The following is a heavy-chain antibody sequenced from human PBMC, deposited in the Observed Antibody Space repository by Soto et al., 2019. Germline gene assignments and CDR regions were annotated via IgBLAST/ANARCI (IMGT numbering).Heavy chain of an antibody. CDR3: AGAMATIRWAAFDI. V-gene: IGHV3-30-3*01. CDR2: ISYDGSNK. J-gene: IGHJ3*02. D-gene: IGHD5-12*01. Sequence: PGGSLRVSCAAAGFNFSSYAMHWVRKDPGKGLEWVAVISYDGSNKYYADSVKGRFTISRDNSKNTLYLQMNSLRAEDTAVYYCAGAMATIRWAAFDIWGQGTMVTVSS. CDR1: GFNFSSYA.